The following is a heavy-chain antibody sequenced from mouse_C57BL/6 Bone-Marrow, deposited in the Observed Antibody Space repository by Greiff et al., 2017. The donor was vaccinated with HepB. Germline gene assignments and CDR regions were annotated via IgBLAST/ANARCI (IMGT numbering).Heavy chain of an antibody. CDR3: ARKRLRYPHWYFDV. CDR2: INPYNGGT. Sequence: EVQLQQSGPVLVKPGASVKMSCKASGYTFTDYYMHWVKQSHGKSLEWIGVINPYNGGTSYNQKFKGKATLTVDKSSSTAYLELNSLTSEDSAVYYCARKRLRYPHWYFDVWGTGTTVTVSS. V-gene: IGHV1-19*01. D-gene: IGHD1-1*01. J-gene: IGHJ1*03. CDR1: GYTFTDYY.